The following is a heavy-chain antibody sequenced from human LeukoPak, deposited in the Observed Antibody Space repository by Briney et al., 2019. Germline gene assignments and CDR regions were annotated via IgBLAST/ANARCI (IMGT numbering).Heavy chain of an antibody. D-gene: IGHD3-9*01. CDR3: ARGPYYDILTGYYPFDY. CDR2: IYYSGST. CDR1: GGSISSYY. Sequence: SETLSLTCTVSGGSISSYYWSWIRQPPGKGLGWIGYIYYSGSTNYNPSLKSRVTISVDTSKYQFSLKLSSVTAADTAVYYCARGPYYDILTGYYPFDYWGQGTLVTVSS. V-gene: IGHV4-59*01. J-gene: IGHJ4*02.